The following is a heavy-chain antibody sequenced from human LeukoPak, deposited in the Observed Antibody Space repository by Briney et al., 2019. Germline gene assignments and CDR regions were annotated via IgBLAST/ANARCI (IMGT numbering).Heavy chain of an antibody. CDR2: ISPSSSYI. V-gene: IGHV3-21*01. J-gene: IGHJ4*02. CDR3: ARGRGCSSMSCYPDY. D-gene: IGHD2-2*01. CDR1: GFSFTDYP. Sequence: GGSLRLSCATSGFSFTDYPMNWVRQAPGKGLEWVSSISPSSSYIYYADSVKGRFTISRDNAKNSLYLQMNSLRAEDTAVYYCARGRGCSSMSCYPDYWGQGTLVTVSS.